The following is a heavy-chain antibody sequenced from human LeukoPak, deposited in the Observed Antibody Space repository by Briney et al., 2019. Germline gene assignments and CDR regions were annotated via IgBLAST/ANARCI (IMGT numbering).Heavy chain of an antibody. CDR2: ISYDGSNK. V-gene: IGHV3-30*18. J-gene: IGHJ4*02. Sequence: GRSLRLSCAASGFTFSSYGMHRVRQAPGKGLEWVAVISYDGSNKYYADSVKGRFTISRDNSKNTLYLQMDSLRAEDTAVYYCAKDYGSGSYFCWGQGTLVTVSS. CDR1: GFTFSSYG. D-gene: IGHD3-10*01. CDR3: AKDYGSGSYFC.